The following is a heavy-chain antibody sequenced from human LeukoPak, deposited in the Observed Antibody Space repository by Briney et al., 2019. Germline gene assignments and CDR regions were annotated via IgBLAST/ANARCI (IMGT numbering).Heavy chain of an antibody. V-gene: IGHV3-49*04. D-gene: IGHD3-3*01. CDR3: TRDGRDYDFWSGYSSYYYYGMDV. CDR2: IRSKAYGGTT. J-gene: IGHJ6*02. CDR1: GFXFGDYA. Sequence: GRSLRLSCTASGFXFGDYAISWVRQAPGKGLQWVGFIRSKAYGGTTEYAASVKGRFTISRDDSKSIAYLQMNSLKTEDTAVYYCTRDGRDYDFWSGYSSYYYYGMDVWGQGTTVTVSS.